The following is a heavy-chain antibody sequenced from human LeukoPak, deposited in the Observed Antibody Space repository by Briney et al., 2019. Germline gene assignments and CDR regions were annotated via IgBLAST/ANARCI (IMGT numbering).Heavy chain of an antibody. CDR1: GGSISSYY. D-gene: IGHD3-3*01. Sequence: PSENLSLTCTVSGGSISSYYWSWIRQPAGKGLEWIGRIYTSGSTNYNPSLKSRVTMSVDTSKNQFSLKLSSVTAADTAVYYCARVARYGFWSGYYAGDYYFDYWGQGTLVTVSS. V-gene: IGHV4-4*07. CDR2: IYTSGST. J-gene: IGHJ4*02. CDR3: ARVARYGFWSGYYAGDYYFDY.